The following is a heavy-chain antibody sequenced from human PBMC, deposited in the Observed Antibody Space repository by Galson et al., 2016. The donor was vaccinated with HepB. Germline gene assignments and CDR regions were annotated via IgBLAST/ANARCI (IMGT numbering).Heavy chain of an antibody. J-gene: IGHJ4*02. D-gene: IGHD3-22*01. V-gene: IGHV5-51*01. CDR2: IYPGDSDT. Sequence: QSGAEVKKPGESLKNSCKGSGYSFSGYWIGWVRQLPGKGLEWMGIIYPGDSDTRYSPSFQGQVTTSADKSISTAYLQWSSLKASDTAMYYCARLYYDSRGNFDYWGQGTLVTVSS. CDR3: ARLYYDSRGNFDY. CDR1: GYSFSGYW.